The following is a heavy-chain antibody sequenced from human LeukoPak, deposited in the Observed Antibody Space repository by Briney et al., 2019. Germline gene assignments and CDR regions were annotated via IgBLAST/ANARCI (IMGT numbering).Heavy chain of an antibody. CDR1: GGSISSGGYY. D-gene: IGHD3-22*01. V-gene: IGHV4-30-2*01. CDR3: ARVSYYDSSGQYYFDY. J-gene: IGHJ4*02. Sequence: SETLSLTCTVSGGSISSGGYYWSWIRQPPGKGLEWIGNIFYSGSTYYNPSLKSRVTISVDRSKNQFSLKLSPVTAADTAVYYCARVSYYDSSGQYYFDYWGQGTLVTVSS. CDR2: IFYSGST.